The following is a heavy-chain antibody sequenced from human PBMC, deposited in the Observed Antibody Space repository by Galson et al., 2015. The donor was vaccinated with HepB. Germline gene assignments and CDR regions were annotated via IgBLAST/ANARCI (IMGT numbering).Heavy chain of an antibody. J-gene: IGHJ3*02. D-gene: IGHD6-13*01. CDR1: GFTFSSYA. V-gene: IGHV3-64D*06. CDR3: VNGPRLDSSSWPSDDAFDI. Sequence: SLRLSCAASGFTFSSYAMHWVRQAPGKGLEYVSAISSNGGSTYYADSVKGRFTISRDNSKNTLYLQMSSLRAEDTAVYYCVNGPRLDSSSWPSDDAFDIWGQGTMVTVSS. CDR2: ISSNGGST.